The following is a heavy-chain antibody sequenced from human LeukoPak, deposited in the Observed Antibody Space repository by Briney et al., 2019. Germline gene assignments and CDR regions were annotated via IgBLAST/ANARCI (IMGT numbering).Heavy chain of an antibody. J-gene: IGHJ5*02. D-gene: IGHD2-15*01. Sequence: GGSLRLSCAASGFTFSDHAMIWVRRAPGKGLEWVGRIKSKTDGGTTDYAAPVKGRFTISRDDSKNTLYLQMNSLKTEDTAVYYCTTPLGYCSGGSCYNWFDPWGQGTLVTVSS. V-gene: IGHV3-15*01. CDR2: IKSKTDGGTT. CDR3: TTPLGYCSGGSCYNWFDP. CDR1: GFTFSDHA.